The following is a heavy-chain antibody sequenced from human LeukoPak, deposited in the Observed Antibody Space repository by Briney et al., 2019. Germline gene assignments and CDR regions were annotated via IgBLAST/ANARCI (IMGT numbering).Heavy chain of an antibody. D-gene: IGHD1-14*01. Sequence: SVKVSCKASGGTFSSYAISWVRQAPGQGREWMGGIIPIFGTANNAQKFQGRVTITADEYSSTHSLYLSSLRSDGAHGCFCVGNINREKNYMDVWGEGTTVTVSS. V-gene: IGHV1-69*13. J-gene: IGHJ6*03. CDR2: IIPIFGTA. CDR1: GGTFSSYA. CDR3: VGNINREKNYMDV.